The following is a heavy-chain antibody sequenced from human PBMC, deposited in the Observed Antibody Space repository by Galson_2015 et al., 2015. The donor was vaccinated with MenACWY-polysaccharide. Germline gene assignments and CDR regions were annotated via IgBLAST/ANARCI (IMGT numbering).Heavy chain of an antibody. CDR2: ISGSGGSI. J-gene: IGHJ6*02. D-gene: IGHD5-24*01. CDR3: ARDLSVGMTTRVALHGMDV. CDR1: GFTFSDYY. V-gene: IGHV3-11*01. Sequence: SLRLSCAASGFTFSDYYMSWIRQTPGKGLEWVSCISGSGGSISYADSVKGRFTISRDNAKNSLYLQINSLRAEDTAVYYCARDLSVGMTTRVALHGMDVWGQGTTVTVSS.